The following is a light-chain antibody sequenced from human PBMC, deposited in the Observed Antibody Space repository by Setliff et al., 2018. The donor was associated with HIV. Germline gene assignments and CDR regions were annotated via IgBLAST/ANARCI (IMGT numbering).Light chain of an antibody. V-gene: IGLV1-51*01. CDR2: DND. CDR1: SSNIENNF. CDR3: GAWDTGLNSEV. Sequence: QSVLTQPPSVSAAPGQKVTISCSGSSSNIENNFVSWYQQLPGTAPKLLIYDNDKRPSGIPDRLSGSKSGTSATLGITGLQTGDEADYHCGAWDTGLNSEVFGGGTKVTVL. J-gene: IGLJ2*01.